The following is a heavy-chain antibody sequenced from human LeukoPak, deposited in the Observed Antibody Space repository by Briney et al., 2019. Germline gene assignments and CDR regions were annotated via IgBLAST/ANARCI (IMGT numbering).Heavy chain of an antibody. CDR2: ISYDGSNK. CDR3: AREYLWDIVVVPAAYYYYGMDV. V-gene: IGHV3-30*04. CDR1: GFTFSSYA. Sequence: GGSLRLSCAASGFTFSSYAMHWVRQAPGKGLEWVAVISYDGSNKYYADSVKGRFTISRDNSKNTLHLQMNSLRAEDTAVYYCAREYLWDIVVVPAAYYYYGMDVWGKGTTVTVSS. J-gene: IGHJ6*04. D-gene: IGHD2-2*01.